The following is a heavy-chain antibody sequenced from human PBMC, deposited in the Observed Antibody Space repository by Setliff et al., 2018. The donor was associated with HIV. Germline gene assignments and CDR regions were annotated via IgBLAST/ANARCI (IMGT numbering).Heavy chain of an antibody. V-gene: IGHV4-34*01. Sequence: SETLSLTCAVFGGSFSAYSWNWIRQPPGKGLEWIGEINHSGGTNFNPSLKSRVTISIDTSKNQFSLNLSSLTAADTAVYYCARGILTGYYMGGANFDYWGQGTLVTVS. CDR3: ARGILTGYYMGGANFDY. CDR1: GGSFSAYS. D-gene: IGHD3-9*01. J-gene: IGHJ4*02. CDR2: INHSGGT.